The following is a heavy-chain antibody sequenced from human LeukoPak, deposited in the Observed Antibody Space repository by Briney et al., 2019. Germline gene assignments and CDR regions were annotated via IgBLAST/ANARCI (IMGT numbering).Heavy chain of an antibody. CDR1: GGSFSGYY. CDR2: INHSGST. CDR3: ASYPVGKSFDY. Sequence: PSETLSLTCAVYGGSFSGYYWSWIRQPPGKGLEWIGEINHSGSTNYNPSLKSRVTISVDTSKNQFSLKLSSVTAADTAVYYCASYPVGKSFDYWGQGTLVTVSS. D-gene: IGHD1-26*01. J-gene: IGHJ4*02. V-gene: IGHV4-34*01.